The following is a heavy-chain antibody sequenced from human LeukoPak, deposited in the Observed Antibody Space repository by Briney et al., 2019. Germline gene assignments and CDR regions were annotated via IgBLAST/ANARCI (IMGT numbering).Heavy chain of an antibody. V-gene: IGHV3-69-1*01. D-gene: IGHD3-16*01. J-gene: IGHJ4*02. CDR3: AKDRANWAIDD. CDR2: IGGDGIA. Sequence: GESLRLSCVASGFTFTDHPMNWVRQAPGKGLEWISYIGGDGIAFYADSEKCRFTASKDDARKSMYLQMNSLRVEDTAVYYCAKDRANWAIDDWGQGTQVTVSS. CDR1: GFTFTDHP.